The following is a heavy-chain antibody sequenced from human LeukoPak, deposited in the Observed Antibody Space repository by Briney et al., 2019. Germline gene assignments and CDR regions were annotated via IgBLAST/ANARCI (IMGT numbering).Heavy chain of an antibody. D-gene: IGHD1-1*01. V-gene: IGHV4-34*01. CDR2: IDHRGDT. Sequence: WDPLSLTCAVYGGSFSRYYWSWIRQSPGKGLEWIAEIDHRGDTNYNPSVKSRVTISVDTSKNQFSLKVRSLSAADTAVYYCARGPTISETGYFDFWGQGTLVSVST. CDR3: ARGPTISETGYFDF. CDR1: GGSFSRYY. J-gene: IGHJ4*03.